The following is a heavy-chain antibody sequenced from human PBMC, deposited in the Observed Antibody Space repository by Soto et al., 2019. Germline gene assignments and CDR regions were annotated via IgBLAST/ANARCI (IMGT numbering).Heavy chain of an antibody. CDR3: AHRPSGWYLFDY. CDR1: GFSLSTSGVG. J-gene: IGHJ4*02. CDR2: IYWNDDN. D-gene: IGHD6-19*01. Sequence: SGPTLVNPTQTLTLTCTFSGFSLSTSGVGVGWIRQPPGKALEWPALIYWNDDNRYSPSLKSRLTITKDTSKNQVVPTMPNMDPVDTATYYCAHRPSGWYLFDYWGQGTLVTV. V-gene: IGHV2-5*01.